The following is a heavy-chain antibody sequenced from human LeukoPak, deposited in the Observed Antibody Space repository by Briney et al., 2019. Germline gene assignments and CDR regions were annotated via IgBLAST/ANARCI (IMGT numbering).Heavy chain of an antibody. Sequence: ASVKVSCKASGGTFSSYAISWVRQAPGQGLEWMGRIIPILGIANYAQKFQGRVTITADKSTSTAYMELSSLRSEDTAVYYCARPFYGSGSGGYYYYYGMDVWGQGTTVTVSS. CDR2: IIPILGIA. CDR1: GGTFSSYA. V-gene: IGHV1-69*04. J-gene: IGHJ6*02. CDR3: ARPFYGSGSGGYYYYYGMDV. D-gene: IGHD3-10*01.